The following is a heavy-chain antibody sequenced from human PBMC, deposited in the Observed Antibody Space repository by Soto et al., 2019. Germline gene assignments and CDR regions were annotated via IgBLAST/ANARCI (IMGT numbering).Heavy chain of an antibody. V-gene: IGHV1-69*01. CDR2: ITPMFGTP. CDR3: ARDGTLYDSRAYYFLY. D-gene: IGHD3-22*01. Sequence: QVQLVQSGAEVKKPGSSVKVSCKASGGTFSSYTITWVRQAPGQGLVWMGGITPMFGTPNYAQKFRGRVTITADESTSTAYMELSSLRSEDTAMFFCARDGTLYDSRAYYFLYWGQGTLVTVSS. J-gene: IGHJ4*02. CDR1: GGTFSSYT.